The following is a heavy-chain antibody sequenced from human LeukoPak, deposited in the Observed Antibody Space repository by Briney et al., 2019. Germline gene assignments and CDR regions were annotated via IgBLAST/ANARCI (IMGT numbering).Heavy chain of an antibody. D-gene: IGHD5-24*01. CDR1: GFTFDEYG. CDR3: AREERWLQSPIRFFDY. V-gene: IGHV3-9*01. Sequence: GRSLRLSCAASGFTFDEYGMHWVRHAAGKGREWVAGMSWNSDRIDYADSVKGRFTISRDNAKNSLYLQMNSLRAEDTAVYYCAREERWLQSPIRFFDYWGQGTLVTVSS. CDR2: MSWNSDRI. J-gene: IGHJ4*02.